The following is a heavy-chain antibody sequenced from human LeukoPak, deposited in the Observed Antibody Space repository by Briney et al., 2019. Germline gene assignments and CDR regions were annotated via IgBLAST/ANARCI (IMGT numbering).Heavy chain of an antibody. D-gene: IGHD6-13*01. V-gene: IGHV3-30*04. J-gene: IGHJ5*02. CDR3: ARGIAAAGLNWFDP. Sequence: HPGRSLRLSCAASGFTFSSYAMHWVRQAPGKGLEWVAVISYDGSNKYYADSVKGRFTISRDNSKNTLYLQMNSLRAEDTAVYYCARGIAAAGLNWFDPWGQGTLVTVSS. CDR1: GFTFSSYA. CDR2: ISYDGSNK.